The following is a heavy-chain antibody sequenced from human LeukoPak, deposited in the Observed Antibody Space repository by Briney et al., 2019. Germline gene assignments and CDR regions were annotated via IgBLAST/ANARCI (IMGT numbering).Heavy chain of an antibody. D-gene: IGHD3-10*01. Sequence: PSETLSLTCAVSGYSISSGYYWGWIRQPPGKGLEWIGSIHHSGTAYYNPSLKSRVTISVDTSKNQFSLNLSSVTAADTAVYYCARGPPSGDYYFDYWGQGTLVTVSS. CDR1: GYSISSGYY. V-gene: IGHV4-38-2*01. J-gene: IGHJ4*02. CDR3: ARGPPSGDYYFDY. CDR2: IHHSGTA.